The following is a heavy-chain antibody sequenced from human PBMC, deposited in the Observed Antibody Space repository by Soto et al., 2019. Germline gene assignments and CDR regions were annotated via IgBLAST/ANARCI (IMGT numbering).Heavy chain of an antibody. V-gene: IGHV3-30*18. J-gene: IGHJ6*02. CDR1: GFTFSSYG. Sequence: QVQLVESGGGVVQPGRSLRLSCAASGFTFSSYGMHWVRQAPGKRLEWVAVISYDGSNKYYVDSVKGRFTISRDNSKNALYLKMNSLRAEDTAVYYCAKDCTLAVAGPAYYYYGMDIWGQGTTVTDSS. D-gene: IGHD6-19*01. CDR2: ISYDGSNK. CDR3: AKDCTLAVAGPAYYYYGMDI.